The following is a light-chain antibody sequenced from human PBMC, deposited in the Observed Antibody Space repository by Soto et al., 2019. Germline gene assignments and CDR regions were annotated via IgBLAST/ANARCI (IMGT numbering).Light chain of an antibody. CDR1: QSVSSN. V-gene: IGKV3-15*01. J-gene: IGKJ3*01. Sequence: EIVMTQSPATLSVSPGERATLSCRASQSVSSNLAWYQQKPGQAPRLLIYGASTRATGIPARFSGSGSGTEFTLTISRLQSEDFAVYYCQQYNNWPPGVTCGPGTKVDIK. CDR2: GAS. CDR3: QQYNNWPPGVT.